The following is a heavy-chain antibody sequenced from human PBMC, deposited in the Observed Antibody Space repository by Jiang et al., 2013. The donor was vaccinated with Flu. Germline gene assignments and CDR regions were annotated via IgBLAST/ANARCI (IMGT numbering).Heavy chain of an antibody. J-gene: IGHJ4*02. Sequence: GGGVVQPGRSLRLSCAASGISFSSYVMHWVRQAPGKGLEWVALISSDGSNKYYADSVKGRFIISRDNSKNTLYLQMNSLRAEDTAVYYCAREGEPFYSDIGALDYWGQGTLVTVSS. D-gene: IGHD3-22*01. V-gene: IGHV3-30*01. CDR3: AREGEPFYSDIGALDY. CDR1: GISFSSYV. CDR2: ISSDGSNK.